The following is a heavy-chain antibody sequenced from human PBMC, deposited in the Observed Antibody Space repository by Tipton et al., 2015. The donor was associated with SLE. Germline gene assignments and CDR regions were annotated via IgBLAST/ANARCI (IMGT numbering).Heavy chain of an antibody. CDR2: IYHSGST. J-gene: IGHJ4*02. CDR3: ARVGCTNGVCYPPGY. Sequence: TLSLTCTVSGGSISSYYWGWIRQPPGKGLEWIGSIYHSGSTYYNPSLKSRVTISVDTSKNQFSLKLSSVTAADTAVYYCARVGCTNGVCYPPGYWGQGTLVTVSS. CDR1: GGSISSYY. V-gene: IGHV4-38-2*02. D-gene: IGHD2-8*01.